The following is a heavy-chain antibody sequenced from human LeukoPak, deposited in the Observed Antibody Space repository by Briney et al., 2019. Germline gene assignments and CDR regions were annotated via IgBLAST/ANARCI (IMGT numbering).Heavy chain of an antibody. CDR2: INPNSGDT. D-gene: IGHD6-13*01. V-gene: IGHV1-2*02. J-gene: IGHJ3*02. Sequence: GASVKVSCKASGYTFTSYAMHWVRQAPGQGLEWMGWINPNSGDTNYAQNFQGRVTMTRDTSISTAYMELTRLRSDDTAVYYCARVRRQQLVFVAFDIWGQGTMVTVSS. CDR3: ARVRRQQLVFVAFDI. CDR1: GYTFTSYA.